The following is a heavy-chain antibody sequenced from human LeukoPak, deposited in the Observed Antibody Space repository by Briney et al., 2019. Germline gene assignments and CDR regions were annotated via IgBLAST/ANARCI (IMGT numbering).Heavy chain of an antibody. D-gene: IGHD4-17*01. V-gene: IGHV5-51*01. J-gene: IGHJ5*02. CDR3: ARRHTVSSNWFDP. CDR2: IYPGDSDT. Sequence: PGGSLKISCKGSGYSFASYWIGRVCQMPGKGLEWMGIIYPGDSDTRYSPSFQGQVTISADKSISTAYLQWSSLKASDTAIYYCARRHTVSSNWFDPWGQGTLVIVSS. CDR1: GYSFASYW.